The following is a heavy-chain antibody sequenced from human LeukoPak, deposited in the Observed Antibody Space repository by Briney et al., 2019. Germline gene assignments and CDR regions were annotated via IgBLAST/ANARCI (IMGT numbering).Heavy chain of an antibody. CDR3: AREDGYNWYYFDY. CDR1: SGSISSGSYY. D-gene: IGHD5-24*01. J-gene: IGHJ4*02. Sequence: SETLSLTCTVSSGSISSGSYYWSWIRQPAGKGLERIGRIYTNGSTIYNPSLKSRVTISLDTSKNQFSLKLSSVTAADTAVYYCAREDGYNWYYFDYWGQGTLVTVSS. CDR2: IYTNGST. V-gene: IGHV4-61*02.